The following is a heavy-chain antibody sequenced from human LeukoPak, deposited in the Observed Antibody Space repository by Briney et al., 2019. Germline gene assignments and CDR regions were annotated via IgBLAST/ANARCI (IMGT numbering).Heavy chain of an antibody. CDR1: GGTFSSYA. CDR2: IIPIFGTA. J-gene: IGHJ6*02. Sequence: GASVKVSCKASGGTFSSYAISWVRQAPGQGLEWMGGIIPIFGTANYAQKFQGRVTITADESTSTAYMELSSLRSEDTAVHYCARVGEGDIVVVPAASPRYYYYYGMDVWGQGTTVTVSS. D-gene: IGHD2-2*01. CDR3: ARVGEGDIVVVPAASPRYYYYYGMDV. V-gene: IGHV1-69*13.